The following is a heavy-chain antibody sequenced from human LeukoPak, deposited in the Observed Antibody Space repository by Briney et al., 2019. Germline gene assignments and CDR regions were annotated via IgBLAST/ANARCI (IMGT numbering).Heavy chain of an antibody. CDR1: GNYW. J-gene: IGHJ3*02. D-gene: IGHD6-19*01. Sequence: PGGSLRLSCAASGNYWMHWVRQAPGKGLVWVSHINSDGSWTSYADSVKGRFTISRDNSKNTLYLQMNSLRAEDTAVYYCAKDLSSGWPFDAFDIWGQGTMVTVSS. CDR2: INSDGSWT. V-gene: IGHV3-74*01. CDR3: AKDLSSGWPFDAFDI.